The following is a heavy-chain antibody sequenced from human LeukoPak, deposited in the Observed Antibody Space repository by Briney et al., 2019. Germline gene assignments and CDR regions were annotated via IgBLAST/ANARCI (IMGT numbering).Heavy chain of an antibody. V-gene: IGHV3-74*01. J-gene: IGHJ4*01. CDR3: ARSLLD. CDR2: INSDGSTT. Sequence: VRSLRLSCAPSVFTFSTHWMHWVRQAPGKGLVWVSQINSDGSTTIYADSVEGRFTISRDNAKNTVYLQINRLGAEDTAVYYWARSLLDWGHGTLVTVSS. CDR1: VFTFSTHW. D-gene: IGHD2-21*01.